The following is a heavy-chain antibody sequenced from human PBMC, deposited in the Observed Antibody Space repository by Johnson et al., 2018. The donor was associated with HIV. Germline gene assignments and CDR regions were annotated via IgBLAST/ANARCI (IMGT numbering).Heavy chain of an antibody. J-gene: IGHJ3*02. Sequence: QVQLVESGGGVVQPGRSLRLSCAVSGFTLTNYGIHWVRQAPDKGLEWVALISYDGSNTYYADSVRGRFTLSRDISKNTVYLQMNSLRAEDTAVYYCAKDQYRKLTTVAGIWGQWTMVTVSS. CDR3: AKDQYRKLTTVAGI. V-gene: IGHV3-30*18. CDR2: ISYDGSNT. D-gene: IGHD4-17*01. CDR1: GFTLTNYG.